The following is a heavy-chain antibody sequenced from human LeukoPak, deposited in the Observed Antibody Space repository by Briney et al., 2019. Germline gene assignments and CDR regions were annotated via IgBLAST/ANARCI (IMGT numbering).Heavy chain of an antibody. J-gene: IGHJ4*02. CDR2: IRYDGSNK. CDR3: ARGTPSYSSSQNYFDY. D-gene: IGHD6-6*01. Sequence: GGSLRLSCAASGFTFSSYGMRWVRQAPGKGLEWVAFIRYDGSNKYYADSVKGRFTISRDNSKNTLYLQMNSLRAEDTAVYFCARGTPSYSSSQNYFDYWGQGTLVTVSS. CDR1: GFTFSSYG. V-gene: IGHV3-30*02.